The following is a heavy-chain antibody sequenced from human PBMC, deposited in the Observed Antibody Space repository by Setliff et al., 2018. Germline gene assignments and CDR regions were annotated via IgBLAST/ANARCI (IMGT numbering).Heavy chain of an antibody. J-gene: IGHJ3*01. Sequence: GESLKISCKGSGFSFTDFWIGWVRQMPGKGLEWMGLIYAGDSDTRYNPSFQGRVTMSADKSINTAYLQWSSLKASDTAIYYCARDLLRSSSWRPDVFDVWGQGTMVTVSS. CDR2: IYAGDSDT. V-gene: IGHV5-51*01. CDR3: ARDLLRSSSWRPDVFDV. CDR1: GFSFTDFW. D-gene: IGHD6-13*01.